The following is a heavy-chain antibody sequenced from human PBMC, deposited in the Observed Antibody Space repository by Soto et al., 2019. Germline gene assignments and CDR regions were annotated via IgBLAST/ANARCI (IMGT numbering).Heavy chain of an antibody. D-gene: IGHD6-13*01. CDR1: GYTFTKYG. V-gene: IGHV1-18*01. CDR3: AGEVAAAGGEYDY. J-gene: IGHJ4*02. Sequence: QVQLVQSGAEVKNPGASVQVSCTASGYTFTKYGIGWVRPAPAQGLEWMGWISAYNGNTNYAQKLQGRVTMTTDTSTSSAYMELRSLRSDDTAVYYCAGEVAAAGGEYDYWGQGTLVTVSS. CDR2: ISAYNGNT.